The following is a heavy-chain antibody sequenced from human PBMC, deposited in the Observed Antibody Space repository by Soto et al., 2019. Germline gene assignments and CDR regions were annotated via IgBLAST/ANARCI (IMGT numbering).Heavy chain of an antibody. D-gene: IGHD2-2*01. V-gene: IGHV3-33*03. CDR3: AKEKISTSCCNWFDP. Sequence: GSLRLSCAASGFTFSDYGIHWVRQAPGKGLEWVAVVWYDGTVKYYSDSVKGRFTISRDNAKKSVYLQMNSLRAEDTAIYYCAKEKISTSCCNWFDPWGQGTLVTVSS. J-gene: IGHJ5*02. CDR1: GFTFSDYG. CDR2: VWYDGTVK.